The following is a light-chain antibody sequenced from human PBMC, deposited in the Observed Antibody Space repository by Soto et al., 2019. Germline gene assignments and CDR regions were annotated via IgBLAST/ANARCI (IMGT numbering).Light chain of an antibody. CDR2: VAS. CDR1: QSVGRF. Sequence: DIQMTQSPSSLSASVGDRVTITCRASQSVGRFLNWYQQKPGKAPTVLINVASTLRSGVPSRFRGSGSGTDFNLTINSLQPEDFATYFCQQSFTAPLTFGGGTKVDIK. J-gene: IGKJ4*01. V-gene: IGKV1-39*01. CDR3: QQSFTAPLT.